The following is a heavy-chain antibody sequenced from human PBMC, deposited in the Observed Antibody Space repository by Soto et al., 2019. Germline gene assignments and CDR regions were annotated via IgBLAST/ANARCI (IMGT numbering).Heavy chain of an antibody. CDR3: ARDHGMGGEFDY. D-gene: IGHD3-16*01. CDR2: INPSGGST. J-gene: IGHJ4*02. CDR1: GYTFTSYY. Sequence: QVQLVQSGAEVKKPGASVKVSCKASGYTFTSYYMHWVRQAPGQGLEWMGIINPSGGSTSYAQKFQGRVTMTRDTATSTVYMELSSLRSEDTAVYYCARDHGMGGEFDYWGQGTLVTVSS. V-gene: IGHV1-46*01.